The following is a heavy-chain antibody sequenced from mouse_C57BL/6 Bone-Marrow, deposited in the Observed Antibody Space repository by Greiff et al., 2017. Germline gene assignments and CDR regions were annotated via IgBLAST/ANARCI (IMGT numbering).Heavy chain of an antibody. Sequence: EVKLQESGGDLVKPGGSLKLSCAASGFTFSSYGMSWVRQTPDKRLAWVATISSGGSYTYYPDSVKGRFTISRDNAKNTLYLQMSSLKSEDTAMYYCARPYDYDDGYYYAMDYWGQGTSVTGSS. CDR1: GFTFSSYG. CDR2: ISSGGSYT. V-gene: IGHV5-6*01. D-gene: IGHD2-4*01. CDR3: ARPYDYDDGYYYAMDY. J-gene: IGHJ4*01.